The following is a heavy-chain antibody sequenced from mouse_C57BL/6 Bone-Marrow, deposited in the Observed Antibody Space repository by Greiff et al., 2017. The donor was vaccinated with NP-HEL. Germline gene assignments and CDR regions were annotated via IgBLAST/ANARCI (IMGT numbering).Heavy chain of an antibody. CDR1: GYTFTEYT. J-gene: IGHJ3*01. Sequence: QVQLQQSGAELVKPGASVKLSCKASGYTFTEYTIHWVKQRSGQGLEWIGWLYPGSGSIKYDEKFKDKATLTADTSSSTVYMELSRLTSEDAAVYFCARHEGALWRWFAYWGQGTLVTVSA. V-gene: IGHV1-62-2*01. CDR3: ARHEGALWRWFAY. CDR2: LYPGSGSI. D-gene: IGHD1-1*02.